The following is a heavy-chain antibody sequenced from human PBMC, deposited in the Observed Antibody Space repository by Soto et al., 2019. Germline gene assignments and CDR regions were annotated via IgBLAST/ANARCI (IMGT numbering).Heavy chain of an antibody. V-gene: IGHV4-30-4*01. Sequence: QVQLQESGPGLVKPSQTLSLTCTVSGGSISSGDYYWSWIRQPPGKGLEWIGYIYYSGSTYYNPSLKSQVTISVDTSKNQFSLKLSSVTAADTAVYYCASRAGSGSYYTVFDYWGQGTLVTVSS. D-gene: IGHD3-10*01. CDR2: IYYSGST. J-gene: IGHJ4*02. CDR3: ASRAGSGSYYTVFDY. CDR1: GGSISSGDYY.